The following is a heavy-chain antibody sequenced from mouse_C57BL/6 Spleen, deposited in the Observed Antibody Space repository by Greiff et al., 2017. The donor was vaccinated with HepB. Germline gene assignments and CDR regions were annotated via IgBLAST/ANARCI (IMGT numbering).Heavy chain of an antibody. D-gene: IGHD3-2*02. CDR3: ARDSSGLYYLDY. J-gene: IGHJ2*01. Sequence: EVQLQQSGPELVKPGASVKISCKASGYTFTDYYMNWVKQSHGKSLEWIGDINPNNGGTSYNQKFKGKATLTVVKSSSTAYMELRSLTSEDSAVYYCARDSSGLYYLDYWGQGNTLTVSS. CDR1: GYTFTDYY. V-gene: IGHV1-26*01. CDR2: INPNNGGT.